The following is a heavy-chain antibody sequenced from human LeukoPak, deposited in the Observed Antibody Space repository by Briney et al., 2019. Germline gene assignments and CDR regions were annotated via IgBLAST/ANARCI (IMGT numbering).Heavy chain of an antibody. V-gene: IGHV6-1*01. J-gene: IGHJ2*01. D-gene: IGHD2-21*01. Sequence: SQTLSLTCAISGDSVSSNSAAWNWIRQSPSRGLEWLGRTYYRAKWYNDYAVSVKSRITINPDTTKYQFSLPLNSVTPELTAVYYWARGFVSLRRHWYFVLWGRGTLVPVSS. CDR3: ARGFVSLRRHWYFVL. CDR2: TYYRAKWYN. CDR1: GDSVSSNSAA.